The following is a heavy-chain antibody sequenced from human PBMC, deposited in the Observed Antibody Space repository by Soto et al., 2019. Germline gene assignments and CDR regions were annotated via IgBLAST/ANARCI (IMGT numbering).Heavy chain of an antibody. CDR2: ISGSGGTT. CDR3: AKTPRQWLVYFDY. J-gene: IGHJ4*02. CDR1: GFTFSNYA. V-gene: IGHV3-23*01. D-gene: IGHD6-19*01. Sequence: EVQLLESGGGLVQPGGSLRLSCAASGFTFSNYAIAWVRQAPGKGLEWVSGISGSGGTTYYADSVKGRFTISRDNSKDTLPLQMHSLRAEDTAVYYCAKTPRQWLVYFDYWGQGALVTVSS.